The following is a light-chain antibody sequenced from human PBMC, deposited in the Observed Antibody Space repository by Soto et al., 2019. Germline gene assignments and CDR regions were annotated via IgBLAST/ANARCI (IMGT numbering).Light chain of an antibody. V-gene: IGKV4-1*01. Sequence: DIVMTQSPDSLAVSLGERTTINCRSSQSVLHRSKRKNYLAWYQQKAGQPPKLLISWASTRESGVPDRFSGSGSGTDFTLTISSLQPEDSATYYCQQSYGTPIIFGQGTRREIK. J-gene: IGKJ5*01. CDR3: QQSYGTPII. CDR2: WAS. CDR1: QSVLHRSKRKNY.